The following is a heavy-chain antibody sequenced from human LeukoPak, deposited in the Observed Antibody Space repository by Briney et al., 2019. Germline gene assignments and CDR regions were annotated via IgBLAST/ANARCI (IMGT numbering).Heavy chain of an antibody. Sequence: PSETLSLTCTVSGGSISSSSYYWGWIRQPPGKGLEWIGSIYYSGSTYYNPSLKSRVTISVDTSKNQFSLKLRSVTAADTAVYYCARDVTENEQQLLHWGFRSPNWFDPWGQGTLVTVSS. D-gene: IGHD6-13*01. V-gene: IGHV4-39*07. CDR2: IYYSGST. CDR3: ARDVTENEQQLLHWGFRSPNWFDP. J-gene: IGHJ5*02. CDR1: GGSISSSSYY.